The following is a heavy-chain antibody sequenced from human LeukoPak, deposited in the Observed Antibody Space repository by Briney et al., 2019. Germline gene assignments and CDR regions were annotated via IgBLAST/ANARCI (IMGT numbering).Heavy chain of an antibody. V-gene: IGHV4-59*01. CDR1: GGSISSYY. D-gene: IGHD4-17*01. J-gene: IGHJ4*02. Sequence: PSETLSLTCTVSGGSISSYYWSWIRQPPGKGLEWIGYIYYSGSTNYNPSLKSRVTISVDTSKNQFSLKLSSVTAADTAVYYCARDLYGDYGFFDYWGQGTLVTVSS. CDR2: IYYSGST. CDR3: ARDLYGDYGFFDY.